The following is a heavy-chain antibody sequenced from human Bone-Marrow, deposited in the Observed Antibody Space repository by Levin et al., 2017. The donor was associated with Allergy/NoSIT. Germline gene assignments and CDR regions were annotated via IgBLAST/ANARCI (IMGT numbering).Heavy chain of an antibody. Sequence: GGSLRLSCTTSGFTFSDYYMTWIRQAPGKGLEWVSYISNSGSSMSYADSVRGRFTISRDNAKSSLYLHMNSLRAEDTAVYHCARVPIIVAAGTSDYWGQGTLVSVSS. D-gene: IGHD6-13*01. J-gene: IGHJ4*02. CDR1: GFTFSDYY. V-gene: IGHV3-11*01. CDR3: ARVPIIVAAGTSDY. CDR2: ISNSGSSM.